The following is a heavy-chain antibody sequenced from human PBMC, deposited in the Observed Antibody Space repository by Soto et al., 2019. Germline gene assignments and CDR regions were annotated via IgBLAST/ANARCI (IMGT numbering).Heavy chain of an antibody. D-gene: IGHD6-19*01. V-gene: IGHV1-2*02. Sequence: ASVKVSCKASGYTFTGYYMHWVRQAPGQGLEWMGWINPNSGGTNYAQELQGRVTMTTDTSTSTAYMELRSLRSDDTAVYYCARVQGIAVASWFDPWGQGTLVTVSS. CDR2: INPNSGGT. CDR3: ARVQGIAVASWFDP. J-gene: IGHJ5*02. CDR1: GYTFTGYY.